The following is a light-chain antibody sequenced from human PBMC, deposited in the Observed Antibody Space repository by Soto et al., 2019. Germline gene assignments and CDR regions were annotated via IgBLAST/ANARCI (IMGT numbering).Light chain of an antibody. CDR1: QSVSTS. V-gene: IGKV3-11*01. CDR2: DAS. J-gene: IGKJ1*01. CDR3: PARDDWPS. Sequence: IVSTQSPATLSLSPGERAALSCRASQSVSTSLAWYQHKPGQAPRLIMYDASKRAPGIPAMFSGIGSGTDFTLTISSLQPEDFAVYYCPARDDWPSFGQGTKGEIE.